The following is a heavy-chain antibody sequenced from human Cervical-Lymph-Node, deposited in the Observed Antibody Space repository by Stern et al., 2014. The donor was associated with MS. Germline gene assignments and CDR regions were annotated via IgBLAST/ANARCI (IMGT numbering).Heavy chain of an antibody. CDR1: GFTFSTFA. D-gene: IGHD3-10*01. CDR3: ARGGRGVGLEY. CDR2: VAYDGTQR. Sequence: VQLVESGGGVVQPGWSLSLSCVASGFTFSTFAMNWVRQAPGKGIEWVAFVAYDGTQRNSTDSVKARFTISRDNSKNTLYLHMNSLRDEDTAVYFCARGGRGVGLEYWGQGALVTVSS. V-gene: IGHV3-30*10. J-gene: IGHJ4*02.